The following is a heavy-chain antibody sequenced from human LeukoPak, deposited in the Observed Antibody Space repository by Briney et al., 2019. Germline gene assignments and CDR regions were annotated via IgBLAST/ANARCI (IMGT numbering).Heavy chain of an antibody. V-gene: IGHV3-74*01. CDR1: GFTFSNFW. CDR2: IYGDGSFT. J-gene: IGHJ4*02. CDR3: ASLAAADVFDY. Sequence: GGSLRLSCAASGFTFSNFWMHWVRQAPGKGLVWVALIYGDGSFTRYADSVKGRFTISRDNAKNSLYLQMNSLRAEDTAVYYCASLAAADVFDYWGQGTLVTVSS. D-gene: IGHD6-13*01.